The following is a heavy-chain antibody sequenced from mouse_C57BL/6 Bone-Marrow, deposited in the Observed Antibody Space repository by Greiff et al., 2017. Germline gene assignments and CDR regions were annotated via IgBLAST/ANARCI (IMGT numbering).Heavy chain of an antibody. V-gene: IGHV7-3*01. J-gene: IGHJ2*01. CDR1: GFTFTDYY. CDR3: ARSQVVYFDY. CDR2: IRNKANGYTT. Sequence: EVKLMESGGGLVQPGGSLSLSCAASGFTFTDYYMSWVRQPPGKALEWLGFIRNKANGYTTEYSASVKGRFTISRDSTQSVRYLQMNALRAEDSATYYCARSQVVYFDYWGQGTTLTVSS. D-gene: IGHD1-1*01.